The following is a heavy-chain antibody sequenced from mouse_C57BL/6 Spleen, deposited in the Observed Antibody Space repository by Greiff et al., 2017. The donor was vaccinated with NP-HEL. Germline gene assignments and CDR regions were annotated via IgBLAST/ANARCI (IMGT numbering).Heavy chain of an antibody. D-gene: IGHD2-4*01. V-gene: IGHV1-82*01. CDR3: GPDYDGAMDY. J-gene: IGHJ4*01. Sequence: QVQLKQSGPELVKPGASVKISCKASGYAFSSSWMNWVKQRPGKGLEWIGRIYPGDGDTNYNGKFKGKATLTADKSSSTAYMQLSSLTSEDSAVYFCGPDYDGAMDYWGQGTSVTVSS. CDR2: IYPGDGDT. CDR1: GYAFSSSW.